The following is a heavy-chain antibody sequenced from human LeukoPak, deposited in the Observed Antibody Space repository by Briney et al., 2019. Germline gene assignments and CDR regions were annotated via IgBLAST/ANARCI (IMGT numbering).Heavy chain of an antibody. Sequence: GGSLRLSCAASGLTFSNYAMTWVRQAPGKGLEWVSSIIISGSRTYYADSVKGRFTISRDNSKNTLYLQMNSLRAEDTALYYCSKDPNGDYIGAFDMWGPGTLVTVSS. J-gene: IGHJ3*02. CDR3: SKDPNGDYIGAFDM. V-gene: IGHV3-23*01. D-gene: IGHD4-17*01. CDR2: IIISGSRT. CDR1: GLTFSNYA.